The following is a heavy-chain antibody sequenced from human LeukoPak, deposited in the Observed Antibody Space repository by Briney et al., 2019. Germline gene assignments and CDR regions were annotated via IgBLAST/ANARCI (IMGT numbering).Heavy chain of an antibody. CDR1: GFTFSSYA. V-gene: IGHV3-23*01. D-gene: IGHD2-15*01. CDR2: ISGSGDIT. Sequence: GSLRLSCAASGFTFSSYAMSWARQTPGKGPQWASAISGSGDITYYADSVKGRFAISRDNSKNTLYLQMNSLRAEDTAVYYCAKGGYCSGGSCYPMDVWGQRTTVTVSS. J-gene: IGHJ6*02. CDR3: AKGGYCSGGSCYPMDV.